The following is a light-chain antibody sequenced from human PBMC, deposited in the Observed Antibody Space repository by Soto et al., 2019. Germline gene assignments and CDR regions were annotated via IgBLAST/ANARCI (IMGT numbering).Light chain of an antibody. CDR3: QQYNNWPPPLT. J-gene: IGKJ4*01. CDR1: QSVSSN. CDR2: GAS. V-gene: IGKV3-15*01. Sequence: EIVMTQSPATLSVSPGERATLSCRASQSVSSNLAWYQQKPGQAPRLLIYGASTRATGIPARFSGSGSGTEFTLTISSLQSEDFAVYECQQYNNWPPPLTFGGWPKVEIK.